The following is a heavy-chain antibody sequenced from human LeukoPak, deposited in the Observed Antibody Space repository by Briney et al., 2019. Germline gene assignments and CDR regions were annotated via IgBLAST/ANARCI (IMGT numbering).Heavy chain of an antibody. Sequence: SETLSLTCAVYGGSFSGYYWSWTRQPPGKGLEWIGEINHSGSTNYNPSLKSRVTISVDTSKNQFFLKLSSVTAADTAVYYCASSKTVTDYWGQGTLVTVSS. CDR1: GGSFSGYY. J-gene: IGHJ4*02. V-gene: IGHV4-34*01. D-gene: IGHD4-17*01. CDR2: INHSGST. CDR3: ASSKTVTDY.